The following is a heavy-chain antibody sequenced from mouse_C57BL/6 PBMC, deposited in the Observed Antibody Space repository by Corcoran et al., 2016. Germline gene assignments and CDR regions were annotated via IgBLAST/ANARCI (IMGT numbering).Heavy chain of an antibody. Sequence: QVQLQQSGAELVKPGASVKISCKASGYAFSSYWMNWVKQRPGKGLEWIGQIYPGDGDTNYNGKFKGKATLTADKSSSTAYMQLSSLTSEDSAVYFCAYGRSPYYFDYWGQGTTLTVSS. J-gene: IGHJ2*01. D-gene: IGHD1-2*01. V-gene: IGHV1-80*01. CDR1: GYAFSSYW. CDR2: IYPGDGDT. CDR3: AYGRSPYYFDY.